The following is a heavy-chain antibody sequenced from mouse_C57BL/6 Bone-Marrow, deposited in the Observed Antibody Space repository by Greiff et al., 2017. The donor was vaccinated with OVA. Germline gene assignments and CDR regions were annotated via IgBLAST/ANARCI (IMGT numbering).Heavy chain of an antibody. CDR2: IDPEDGET. CDR1: GFNIKDYY. J-gene: IGHJ3*01. CDR3: ATYDYDVSWFAY. V-gene: IGHV14-2*01. D-gene: IGHD2-4*01. Sequence: EVNLVESGAELVKPGASVKLSCTASGFNIKDYYMHWVKQRTEQGLEWIGRIDPEDGETEYAPKFQGKATITADTSSNTAYLQLSSLTSEDTAVYYCATYDYDVSWFAYWGQGTLVTVSA.